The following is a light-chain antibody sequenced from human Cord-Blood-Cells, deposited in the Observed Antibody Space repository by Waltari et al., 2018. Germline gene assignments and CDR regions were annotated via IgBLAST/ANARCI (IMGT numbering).Light chain of an antibody. J-gene: IGKJ1*01. Sequence: EIVMTQSPATLSVSPGERATLSCRASQSVSSNLAWYQQKPGQDPRLLIYGASTRATGIPARFSGSGSGTEFTLTISSLLSEDFAVYYCQQYNNWPPWTFGQGTKVEIK. V-gene: IGKV3-15*01. CDR2: GAS. CDR3: QQYNNWPPWT. CDR1: QSVSSN.